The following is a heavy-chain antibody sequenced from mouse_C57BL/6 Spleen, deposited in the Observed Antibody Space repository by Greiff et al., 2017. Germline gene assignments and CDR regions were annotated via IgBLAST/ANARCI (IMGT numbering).Heavy chain of an antibody. V-gene: IGHV14-4*01. J-gene: IGHJ3*01. CDR3: TKGGNPWFAY. Sequence: VQLQQSGAELVRPGASVKLSCTASGFNIKDDYMHWVKQRPEQGLEWIGWIDPENGDTEYASKFQGKATITADTSSNTAYLQLSSLTSEDTAVYYCTKGGNPWFAYWGQGTLVTVSA. CDR1: GFNIKDDY. CDR2: IDPENGDT. D-gene: IGHD2-1*01.